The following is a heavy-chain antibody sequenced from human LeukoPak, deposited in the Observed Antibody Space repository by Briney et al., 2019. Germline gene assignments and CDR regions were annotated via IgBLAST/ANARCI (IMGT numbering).Heavy chain of an antibody. J-gene: IGHJ4*02. V-gene: IGHV1-2*02. CDR3: ARDHGLYCSSTSCYPKFPDY. Sequence: GASVKVSCKASGYTFTGYYMHWVRQAPGQGLEWMGWINPNSGGTNYAQKFQGRVTMTRDTSISTAYMELSRLRSDDTAVYYCARDHGLYCSSTSCYPKFPDYWGQGTLVTVSS. D-gene: IGHD2-2*01. CDR1: GYTFTGYY. CDR2: INPNSGGT.